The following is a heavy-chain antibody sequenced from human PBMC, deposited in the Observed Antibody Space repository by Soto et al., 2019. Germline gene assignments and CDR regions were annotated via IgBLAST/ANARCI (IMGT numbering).Heavy chain of an antibody. CDR1: GFTFSDYY. D-gene: IGHD6-13*01. CDR2: ISGTSDSI. J-gene: IGHJ4*02. CDR3: AKDSWYFDL. Sequence: GGSLRLSCAASGFTFSDYYMSWIRQVPGKGLEWVAYISGTSDSIPYADSVKGRFTISRDNAKNTVSLQMNSLRVEDTGVYYCAKDSWYFDLWSQGSQVTVSS. V-gene: IGHV3-11*06.